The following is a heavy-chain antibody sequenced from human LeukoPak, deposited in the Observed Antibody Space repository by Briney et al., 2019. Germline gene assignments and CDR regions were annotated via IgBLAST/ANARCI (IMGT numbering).Heavy chain of an antibody. D-gene: IGHD3-22*01. Sequence: PSETLSLTCTVSGGSISSSSYYWGWIRQPPGKGLEWIGSIYYSGSTYYNPSLKSRVTISVDTSKNQFSLKLSSVTAADTAVYYCARSYYYVSSGYYYWGQGTLVTVSS. CDR3: ARSYYYVSSGYYY. J-gene: IGHJ4*02. CDR2: IYYSGST. V-gene: IGHV4-39*07. CDR1: GGSISSSSYY.